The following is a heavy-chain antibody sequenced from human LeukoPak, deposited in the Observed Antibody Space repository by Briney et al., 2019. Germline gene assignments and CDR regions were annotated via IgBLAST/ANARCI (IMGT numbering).Heavy chain of an antibody. CDR1: GFTFSSYS. CDR2: ISSSSSYI. J-gene: IGHJ5*02. CDR3: ARNITARRMGGSA. D-gene: IGHD6-6*01. V-gene: IGHV3-21*01. Sequence: GGSLRLSCAASGFTFSSYSMNWFRQAPGKGLEWVSSISSSSSYIFYADSVKSRFTISRDNAKNSLYLQMNSLGAEDTAVYYCARNITARRMGGSAWGQGTLVTVSS.